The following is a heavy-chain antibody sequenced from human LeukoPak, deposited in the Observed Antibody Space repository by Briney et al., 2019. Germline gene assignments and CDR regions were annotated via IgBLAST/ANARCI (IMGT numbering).Heavy chain of an antibody. J-gene: IGHJ6*02. CDR3: ARGVDSHDFWSGYYGPYGMDV. D-gene: IGHD3-3*01. Sequence: LSLTCAVYGGSFSGYYWSWIRQAPGKGLEWVSYISSSDNTIYYADSVKGRFTISRDNAKNSLYLQMNSLRAEDTAVYYCARGVDSHDFWSGYYGPYGMDVWGQGTTVTVSS. CDR1: GGSFSGYY. CDR2: ISSSDNTI. V-gene: IGHV3-11*01.